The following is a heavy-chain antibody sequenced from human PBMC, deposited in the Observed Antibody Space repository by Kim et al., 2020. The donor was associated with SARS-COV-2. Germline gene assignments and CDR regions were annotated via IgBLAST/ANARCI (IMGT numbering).Heavy chain of an antibody. V-gene: IGHV4-59*01. D-gene: IGHD2-2*01. Sequence: SETLSLTCTVSGGSISSYYWSWIRQPPGKGLEWIGYIYYSGSTNYNPSLKSRVTISVDTSKNQFSLKLSSVTAADTAVYYCARVNQLYNWFDPWGQGTLVTVSA. CDR3: ARVNQLYNWFDP. CDR2: IYYSGST. CDR1: GGSISSYY. J-gene: IGHJ5*02.